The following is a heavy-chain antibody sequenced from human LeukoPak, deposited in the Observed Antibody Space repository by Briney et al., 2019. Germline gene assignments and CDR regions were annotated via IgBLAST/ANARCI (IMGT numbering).Heavy chain of an antibody. CDR3: ARTGYSSWSLGY. CDR1: GFTFSSYA. J-gene: IGHJ4*02. Sequence: GGSLRLSCAASGFTFSSYAMSWVRQAPGKGLEWVSAISGSGGSTYYADSVKGRFTISRDNAKTSLYLQMNSLRDEDTAVYYCARTGYSSWSLGYWGQGTLVTVSS. D-gene: IGHD6-6*01. V-gene: IGHV3-23*01. CDR2: ISGSGGST.